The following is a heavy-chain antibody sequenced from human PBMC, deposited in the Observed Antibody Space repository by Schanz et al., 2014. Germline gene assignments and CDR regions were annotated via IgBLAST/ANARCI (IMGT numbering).Heavy chain of an antibody. CDR3: ARLHSPYAFDI. J-gene: IGHJ3*02. V-gene: IGHV3-23*04. D-gene: IGHD2-15*01. CDR2: MSGSGGSI. CDR1: GFTLSDYA. Sequence: EVQLVESGGGLVQPGKSLRLSCAASGFTLSDYAMSWVRQAPGQGLEWVSEMSGSGGSIYYADSVKGRFTISRDNSKNTLYLQMNSLRDEDTAVYYCARLHSPYAFDIWGQGTMVTVSS.